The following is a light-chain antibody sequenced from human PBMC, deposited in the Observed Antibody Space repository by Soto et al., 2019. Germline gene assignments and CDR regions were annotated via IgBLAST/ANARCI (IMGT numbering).Light chain of an antibody. J-gene: IGKJ5*01. CDR2: EVS. Sequence: DVVMTQTPLSLSVAPGQPASISCKSSQSLLHITGETFLFWYLQKPGQSPQLLIYEVSTRVSGVPDRFSGSGSGTYITLEIRRVETDDVGIYYCMQSKQLPPTFGQGNRLGIE. CDR1: QSLLHITGETF. CDR3: MQSKQLPPT. V-gene: IGKV2D-29*02.